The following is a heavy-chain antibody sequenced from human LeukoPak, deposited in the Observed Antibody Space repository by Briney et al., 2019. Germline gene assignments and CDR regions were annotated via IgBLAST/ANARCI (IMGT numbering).Heavy chain of an antibody. J-gene: IGHJ3*02. CDR2: IYYSGST. D-gene: IGHD3-9*01. CDR1: GGSISSYY. V-gene: IGHV4-59*01. CDR3: ARDEWLGDAFDI. Sequence: SGTLSLTCTVSGGSISSYYWSWIRQPPGKGLEWIGYIYYSGSTNYNPSLKSRVTISVDTSKNQFSLKLSSVIAADTAVYYCARDEWLGDAFDIWGQGTMVTVSS.